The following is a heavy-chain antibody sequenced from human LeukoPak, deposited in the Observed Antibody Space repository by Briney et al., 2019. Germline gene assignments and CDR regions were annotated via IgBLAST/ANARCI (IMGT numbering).Heavy chain of an antibody. D-gene: IGHD5-12*01. Sequence: PSETLSLTCTVSGGSISSYYWSWIRQPAGKGLESIGHISTSGSTNYNPSLKSRVTISVDKSKNQFSLKLSSVTAADTAVYYCARLGGYSGYDHYYYYMDVWGKGTTVTVSS. CDR1: GGSISSYY. CDR2: ISTSGST. CDR3: ARLGGYSGYDHYYYYMDV. V-gene: IGHV4-4*07. J-gene: IGHJ6*03.